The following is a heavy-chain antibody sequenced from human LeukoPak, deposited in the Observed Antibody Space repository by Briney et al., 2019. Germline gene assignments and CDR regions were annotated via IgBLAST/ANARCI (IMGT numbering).Heavy chain of an antibody. Sequence: SETLSLTCTVSGYSISSGYYWGWIRQPPGKGLKGFGIIYYSGSTYYNPSLKSRVTISVDTSKNQFSLKLSSVTAADTAVYYCARVYYYGSGSYRGHQYFDYWGQGTLVTVSS. J-gene: IGHJ4*02. V-gene: IGHV4-38-2*02. D-gene: IGHD3-10*01. CDR3: ARVYYYGSGSYRGHQYFDY. CDR2: IYYSGST. CDR1: GYSISSGYY.